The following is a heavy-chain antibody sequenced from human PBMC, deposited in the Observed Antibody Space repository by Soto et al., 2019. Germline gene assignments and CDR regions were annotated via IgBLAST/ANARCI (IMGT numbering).Heavy chain of an antibody. J-gene: IGHJ3*02. CDR3: ARVEAQILSSGRYGGEDI. CDR2: IRGSGGNT. CDR1: GFTFSTYA. Sequence: EVQLLESGGGLVQPGGSLRLSCAASGFTFSTYAMSWVRQAPGKGLEWVATIRGSGGNTHYADSVTGRFTTYRDNAEVAVCLQMIRLRAEDTAVYYCARVEAQILSSGRYGGEDIWCHGTMVTVSS. D-gene: IGHD6-19*01. V-gene: IGHV3-23*01.